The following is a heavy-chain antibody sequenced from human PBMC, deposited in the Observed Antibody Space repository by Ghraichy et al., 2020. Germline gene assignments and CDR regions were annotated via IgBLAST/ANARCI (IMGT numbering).Heavy chain of an antibody. V-gene: IGHV1-2*02. J-gene: IGHJ4*02. CDR3: AKDVRPDEVELHFDY. CDR2: INPNSGGT. CDR1: GYTFTGYY. Sequence: ASVKVSCKASGYTFTGYYMHWVRQAPGQGLEWMGWINPNSGGTNYAQKFQGRVTMTRDTSISTAYMELSRLRSDDTAVYYCAKDVRPDEVELHFDYWGQGPLVTVSS. D-gene: IGHD1-26*01.